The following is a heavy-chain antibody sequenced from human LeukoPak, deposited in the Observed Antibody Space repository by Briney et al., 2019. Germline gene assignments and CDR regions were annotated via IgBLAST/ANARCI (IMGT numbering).Heavy chain of an antibody. CDR3: ATNIVGYYYYMDV. V-gene: IGHV3-30*01. CDR1: GFTFSSYA. D-gene: IGHD2-21*01. CDR2: ISYDGSNK. J-gene: IGHJ6*03. Sequence: PGGSLRLSCAASGFTFSSYAMHWVRQAPGKGLEWVAVISYDGSNKYYADSVKGRFTISRDNSKNTLYLQMNSLRAEDTAVYYCATNIVGYYYYMDVWGKGTTVTVSS.